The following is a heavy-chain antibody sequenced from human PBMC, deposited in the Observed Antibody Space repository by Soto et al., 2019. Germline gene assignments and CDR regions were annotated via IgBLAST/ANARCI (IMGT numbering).Heavy chain of an antibody. D-gene: IGHD5-18*01. CDR3: ARDVGIHDAFDI. J-gene: IGHJ3*02. CDR2: IYHTGNT. Sequence: QVRLHESGPGLVKPSETLSLTCTVSTDSFNAYYWSWIRQPPGKGLEWIGSIYHTGNTNYNPSLESRVRISVDTSKIQFSLSLSSVTAADTAVYYCARDVGIHDAFDIWGQGTLVTVSS. CDR1: TDSFNAYY. V-gene: IGHV4-59*13.